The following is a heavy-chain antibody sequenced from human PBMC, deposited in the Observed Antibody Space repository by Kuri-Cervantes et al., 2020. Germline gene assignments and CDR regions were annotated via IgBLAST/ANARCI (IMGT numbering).Heavy chain of an antibody. D-gene: IGHD4-17*01. V-gene: IGHV3-48*01. CDR3: ARDLRGLHDYDDFGYYYGLDV. CDR1: GFTFSSYS. J-gene: IGHJ6*02. Sequence: LSLTCAASGFTFSSYSMNWVRQAPGKGLEWVSYISSSSTIYYADSVKGRFTISRDNAKNSLYLQMNSLRAEDTAIYYCARDLRGLHDYDDFGYYYGLDVWGQGTTVTVSS. CDR2: ISSSSTI.